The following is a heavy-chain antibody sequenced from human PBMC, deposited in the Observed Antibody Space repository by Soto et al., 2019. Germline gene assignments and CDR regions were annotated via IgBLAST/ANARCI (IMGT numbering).Heavy chain of an antibody. CDR2: ISWNSNSI. CDR3: AKGIEQWLSNWFDP. J-gene: IGHJ5*02. Sequence: DVQLVESGGGLAQPGRSLRLSCEASGFTFESYAMHWIRQAPGKGLEWVSGISWNSNSIGYADSVKGRFTISRDNAKNSLYLQMNSLRVEDTAFYYCAKGIEQWLSNWFDPWGQGTLVTVSS. CDR1: GFTFESYA. D-gene: IGHD6-19*01. V-gene: IGHV3-9*01.